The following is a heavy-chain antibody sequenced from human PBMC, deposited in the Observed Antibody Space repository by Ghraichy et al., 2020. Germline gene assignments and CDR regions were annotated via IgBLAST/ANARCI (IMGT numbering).Heavy chain of an antibody. CDR1: GFTFSSYW. D-gene: IGHD5-12*01. CDR2: INSDGSST. CDR3: AREGSGYDFDY. V-gene: IGHV3-74*01. J-gene: IGHJ4*02. Sequence: GGSLRLSCAASGFTFSSYWMHWVRQAPGKGLVWVSRINSDGSSTSYADSVKGRFTISRDNAKNTLYLQMNSLRAEDTAVYYCAREGSGYDFDYWGQGTLVIVSS.